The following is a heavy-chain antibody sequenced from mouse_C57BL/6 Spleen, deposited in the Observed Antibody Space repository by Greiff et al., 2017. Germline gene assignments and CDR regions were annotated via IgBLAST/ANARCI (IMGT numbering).Heavy chain of an antibody. Sequence: VHLVESGPGLVQPSQSLSITCTVSGFSLTSYGVHWVRQSPGKGLEWLGVIWRGGSTDYNAAFMSRLSITKDNSKSQVFFKMNSLQADDTAIYYCAKKGDPGNAMDYWGQGTSVTVSS. V-gene: IGHV2-5*01. J-gene: IGHJ4*01. CDR1: GFSLTSYG. CDR3: AKKGDPGNAMDY. CDR2: IWRGGST. D-gene: IGHD2-13*01.